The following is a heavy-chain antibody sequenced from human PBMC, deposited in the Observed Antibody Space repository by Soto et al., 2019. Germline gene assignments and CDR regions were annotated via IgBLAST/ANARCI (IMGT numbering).Heavy chain of an antibody. V-gene: IGHV5-51*01. CDR1: GYSFTSYW. Sequence: GESLKISCKGSGYSFTSYWIGWVRQMPGKGLEWMRIIYPGDSDTRYSPSFQGQVTISADKSISTAYLQWSSLKASDTAMYYCARQGVGRITIFGVAWGGMDVWGQGTTVTVSS. D-gene: IGHD3-3*01. J-gene: IGHJ6*02. CDR3: ARQGVGRITIFGVAWGGMDV. CDR2: IYPGDSDT.